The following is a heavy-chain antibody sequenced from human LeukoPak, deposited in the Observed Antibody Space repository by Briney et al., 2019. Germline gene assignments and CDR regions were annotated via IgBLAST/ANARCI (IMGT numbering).Heavy chain of an antibody. CDR1: GDSMYSCY. D-gene: IGHD3-22*01. CDR3: PGVNFYDSRGHPYHFHY. J-gene: IGHJ4*02. CDR2: IYYTENT. Sequence: PSETLSLTCTVSGDSMYSCYWRWIRQPPGKGLEWIGYIYYTENTNYNPSLKSRVTISVDTSKNQFSLNLTSVTAADTAVYSAPGVNFYDSRGHPYHFHYWGQGTLVTVPS. V-gene: IGHV4-59*01.